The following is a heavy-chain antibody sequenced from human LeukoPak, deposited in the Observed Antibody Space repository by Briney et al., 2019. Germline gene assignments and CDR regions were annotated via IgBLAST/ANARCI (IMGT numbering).Heavy chain of an antibody. Sequence: SVKVSCKASGFTLTSSAMQWVRQARGQRLEWIGWIVVGSGNTNYAQKFQERVTITRDMSTSTAYMELSSLRSEDTAVYYCAAGRNDFWSGYYVGYYYYGMDVWGQGTTVTVSS. CDR3: AAGRNDFWSGYYVGYYYYGMDV. CDR1: GFTLTSSA. CDR2: IVVGSGNT. J-gene: IGHJ6*02. D-gene: IGHD3-3*01. V-gene: IGHV1-58*02.